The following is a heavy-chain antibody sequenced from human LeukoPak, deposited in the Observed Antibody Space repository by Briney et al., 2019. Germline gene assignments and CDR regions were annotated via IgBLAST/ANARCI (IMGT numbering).Heavy chain of an antibody. CDR3: ARVSDSAGTIFGVEGFDH. D-gene: IGHD3-3*01. CDR2: INHSGST. Sequence: SETLSLTCAVYGGSFSGYYWSWIRQPPGKGLEWIGEINHSGSTNYNPSLKSRVTISVDTSKNQFSLKLSSVTAADTAVYYCARVSDSAGTIFGVEGFDHWGQGTLVTVSS. CDR1: GGSFSGYY. J-gene: IGHJ5*02. V-gene: IGHV4-34*01.